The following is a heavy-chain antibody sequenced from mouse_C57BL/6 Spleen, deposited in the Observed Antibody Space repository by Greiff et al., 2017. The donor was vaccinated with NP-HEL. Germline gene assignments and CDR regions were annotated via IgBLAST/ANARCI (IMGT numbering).Heavy chain of an antibody. CDR3: ARRHYGSTWFAY. CDR1: GYTFTSYW. CDR2: IYPGSGSP. D-gene: IGHD1-1*01. V-gene: IGHV1-55*01. Sequence: VQLQQPGAELVKPGASVKMSCKASGYTFTSYWITWVKQRPGQGLEWIGDIYPGSGSPNYNEKFKSKATLTVDTSSSTAYMQLSSLTSEDSAVYYCARRHYGSTWFAYWGEGTLVTVSA. J-gene: IGHJ3*01.